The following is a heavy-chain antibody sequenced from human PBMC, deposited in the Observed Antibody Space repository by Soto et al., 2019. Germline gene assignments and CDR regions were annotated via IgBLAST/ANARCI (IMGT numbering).Heavy chain of an antibody. Sequence: TLSLTCAVSGGSISTDNWWTWVRQPPGKGLEWVGEIYHSGSTNYNPSLESRVTISLDKSKNQFSLRLSSVTAADTAVYYCATRMGPPLWGQGTLVTVSS. J-gene: IGHJ4*02. CDR2: IYHSGST. V-gene: IGHV4-4*02. CDR3: ATRMGPPL. CDR1: GGSISTDNW.